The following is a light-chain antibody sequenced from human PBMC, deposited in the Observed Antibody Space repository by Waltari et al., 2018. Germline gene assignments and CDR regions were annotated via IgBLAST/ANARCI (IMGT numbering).Light chain of an antibody. V-gene: IGKV1-39*01. CDR2: AAS. Sequence: DFQMTQSPSSLSASVGDRVTITCRASQSIRRYLNWYQQKPGKAPNLLIYAASTLQSGVPSRFSGSGSGTDFTLTISRLQPDDFATYYCQQSYSSPRTFGQGTKVEIK. CDR1: QSIRRY. CDR3: QQSYSSPRT. J-gene: IGKJ1*01.